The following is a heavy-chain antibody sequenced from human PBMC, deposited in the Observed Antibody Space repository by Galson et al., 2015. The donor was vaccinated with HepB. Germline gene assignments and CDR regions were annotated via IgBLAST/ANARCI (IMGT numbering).Heavy chain of an antibody. CDR3: ARASSSGWYSLSY. Sequence: SLRLSCAASGFTFSSYSMNWVRQAPGKGLEWVSSISSSSGYIYYADSVKGRFTISRDNAKNSLYLQMNSLRAEDTAVYYCARASSSGWYSLSYWGQGTLVTVSS. V-gene: IGHV3-21*01. J-gene: IGHJ4*02. CDR1: GFTFSSYS. D-gene: IGHD6-19*01. CDR2: ISSSSGYI.